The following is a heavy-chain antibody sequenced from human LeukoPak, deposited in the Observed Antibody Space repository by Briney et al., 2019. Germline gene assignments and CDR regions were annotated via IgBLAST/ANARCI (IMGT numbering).Heavy chain of an antibody. Sequence: PGGSLRLSCAASGFTFNTYPMHWLRQAPGKGLEWVAAISYDGGNKYYADSVKGRFTISRDNSKNTLYLHMDSLSVDDTTVYYCARGRKPSGYYYYMDVWGKGTTVTV. J-gene: IGHJ6*03. V-gene: IGHV3-30*04. CDR1: GFTFNTYP. CDR3: ARGRKPSGYYYYMDV. CDR2: ISYDGGNK.